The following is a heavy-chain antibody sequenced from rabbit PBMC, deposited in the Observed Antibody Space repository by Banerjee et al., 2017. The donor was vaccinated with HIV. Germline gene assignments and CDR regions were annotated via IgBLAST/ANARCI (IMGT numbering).Heavy chain of an antibody. J-gene: IGHJ4*01. D-gene: IGHD4-1*01. CDR2: ITTGSGNT. CDR1: GFDLSSNT. CDR3: ARDLAGVIGWNFNL. V-gene: IGHV1S40*01. Sequence: QSLEESGGDLVKPGASLTLTCTASGFDLSSNTICWVRQAPGKGLEWIGCITTGSGNTYYASWAKGRFTISKTSSTTVTLQMTSLTAADTATYFCARDLAGVIGWNFNLWGPGTLVTVS.